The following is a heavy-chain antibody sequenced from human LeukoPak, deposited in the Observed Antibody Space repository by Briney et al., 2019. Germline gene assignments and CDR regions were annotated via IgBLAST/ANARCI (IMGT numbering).Heavy chain of an antibody. CDR2: ITTSGDT. V-gene: IGHV3-13*01. CDR1: GFTFSSYD. D-gene: IGHD6-19*01. CDR3: ARDPYSHDSSGFSYFLQY. J-gene: IGHJ4*02. Sequence: GGSLRLSCAASGFTFSSYDMHWIRQTPGQGLEWVSAITTSGDTYFADSVKGRFTISRDNSQNMLFLQMNDLRPQDAATYFCARDPYSHDSSGFSYFLQYWGQGTVVTVSS.